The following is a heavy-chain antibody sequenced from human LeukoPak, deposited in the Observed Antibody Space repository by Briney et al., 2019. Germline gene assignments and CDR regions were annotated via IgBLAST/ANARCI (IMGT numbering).Heavy chain of an antibody. Sequence: GGSLRLSCAASGLTFSSYSMNWVRQAPGKGLEWVSSISSSSSYIYYADSVKGRFTISRDNAKNSLYLQMNSLRAEDTAVYYCARDLRILEWLSTNWGQGTLVTVSS. CDR1: GLTFSSYS. J-gene: IGHJ4*02. CDR2: ISSSSSYI. D-gene: IGHD3-3*01. CDR3: ARDLRILEWLSTN. V-gene: IGHV3-21*01.